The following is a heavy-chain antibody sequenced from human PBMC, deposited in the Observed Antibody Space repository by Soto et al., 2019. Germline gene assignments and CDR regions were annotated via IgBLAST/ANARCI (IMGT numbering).Heavy chain of an antibody. CDR3: AKDPGYYDILTGYYPAGWFDP. CDR2: ISGSGGGT. J-gene: IGHJ5*02. Sequence: GGSLRLSCAASGFTFSSYAMSWVRQAPGKGLEWVSAISGSGGGTYYADSVKGRFTISRDNSKNTLYLQMNSLRAEDTAVYYCAKDPGYYDILTGYYPAGWFDPWGQGTLVTVSS. V-gene: IGHV3-23*01. CDR1: GFTFSSYA. D-gene: IGHD3-9*01.